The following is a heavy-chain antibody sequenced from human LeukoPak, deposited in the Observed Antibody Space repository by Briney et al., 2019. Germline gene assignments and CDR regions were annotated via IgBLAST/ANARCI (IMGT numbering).Heavy chain of an antibody. CDR3: AGITGTTGGNYFDY. D-gene: IGHD1-7*01. V-gene: IGHV4-39*01. CDR1: GGSISSSSYY. CDR2: IYYSGST. J-gene: IGHJ4*02. Sequence: SETLSLTCTVSGGSISSSSYYWGWIRQPPGKGLEWIGSIYYSGSTYYNPSLKSRVTISVDTSKNQLSLKLSSVTAADTAVYYCAGITGTTGGNYFDYWGQGTLVTVSS.